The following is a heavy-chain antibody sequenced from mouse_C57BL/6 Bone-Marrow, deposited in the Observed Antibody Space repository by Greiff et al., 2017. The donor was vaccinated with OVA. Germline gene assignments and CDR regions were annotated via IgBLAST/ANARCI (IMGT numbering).Heavy chain of an antibody. Sequence: QVQLKQSGAELARPGASVKMSCKASGYTFTSYGISWVKQRTGQGLEWIGEIYPRGGNTYYNEKFKGKATLTADKSSSTAYMELRSLTSEDSAVYFCARYGMWLLDYWGQGTTLTVSS. CDR1: GYTFTSYG. D-gene: IGHD2-3*01. V-gene: IGHV1-81*01. J-gene: IGHJ2*01. CDR2: IYPRGGNT. CDR3: ARYGMWLLDY.